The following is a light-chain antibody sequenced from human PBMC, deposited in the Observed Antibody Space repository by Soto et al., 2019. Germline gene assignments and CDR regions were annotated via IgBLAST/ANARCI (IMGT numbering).Light chain of an antibody. CDR1: STNIGAGYG. J-gene: IGLJ1*01. CDR3: CSYAGTFYV. V-gene: IGLV1-40*01. Sequence: QSVLTQPPSVSGAPGQRVSISCTGSSTNIGAGYGVHWYQQRPGTAPKLLIIGNTIRPSGVPDRFSGSKSGNTASLTISGLQAEDEADYYCCSYAGTFYVFGTGTKVTVL. CDR2: GNT.